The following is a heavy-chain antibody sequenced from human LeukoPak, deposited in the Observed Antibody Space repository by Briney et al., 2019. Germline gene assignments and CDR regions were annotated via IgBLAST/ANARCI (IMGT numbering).Heavy chain of an antibody. CDR3: ATLGYRSSTSCYGDYSGMDV. J-gene: IGHJ6*02. CDR1: GYSFTSYW. Sequence: GESLKISCKGSGYSFTSYWIGWVRQMPGKGLEWMGIIYPGDSDTRYSPSFQGQVTISADKSISTAYLQWSSLKASDTAMYYCATLGYRSSTSCYGDYSGMDVWGQGTTVTVSS. D-gene: IGHD2-2*01. V-gene: IGHV5-51*01. CDR2: IYPGDSDT.